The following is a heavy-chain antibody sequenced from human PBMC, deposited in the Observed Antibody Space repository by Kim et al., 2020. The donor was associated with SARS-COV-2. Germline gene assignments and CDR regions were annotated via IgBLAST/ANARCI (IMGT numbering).Heavy chain of an antibody. CDR3: ARGFQQLDYYYYGMDV. J-gene: IGHJ6*02. Sequence: GGSLRLSCAASGFTVRNNYMNWVRQAPGKGLEWVSVIYSGGSTYSADSMKGRFTISRDNSKNTLYLQMNSLRAEDTAVYYCARGFQQLDYYYYGMDVWGQGTTVTVSS. CDR2: IYSGGST. V-gene: IGHV3-53*01. D-gene: IGHD6-13*01. CDR1: GFTVRNNY.